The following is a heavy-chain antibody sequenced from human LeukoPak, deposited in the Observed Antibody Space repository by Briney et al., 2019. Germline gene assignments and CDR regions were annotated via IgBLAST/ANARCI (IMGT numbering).Heavy chain of an antibody. Sequence: GGSLRLSCAASGFTFNRYWMHWVRQVPGKEVVWVSHSHNGNSVSYAGSVKGRFTVSRDNAKNTLYLQMNRLRAEDSAVYYCVRHNYGYDYWGQGTLVTVSS. V-gene: IGHV3-74*01. CDR1: GFTFNRYW. CDR2: SHNGNSV. CDR3: VRHNYGYDY. J-gene: IGHJ4*02. D-gene: IGHD3-10*01.